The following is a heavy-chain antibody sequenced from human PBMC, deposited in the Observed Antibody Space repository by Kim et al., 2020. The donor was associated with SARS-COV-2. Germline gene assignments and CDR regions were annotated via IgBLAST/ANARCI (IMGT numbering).Heavy chain of an antibody. CDR3: ARSASSRGSTWYSDHGAFDI. CDR1: GYTFTSYG. V-gene: IGHV1-18*04. Sequence: ASVKVSCKASGYTFTSYGISWVRQAPGQGLEWMGWISAYNGNTNYAQKLQGRVTMTTDTSTSTAYMELRSLRSDDTAVYYCARSASSRGSTWYSDHGAFDIWGQGTMVTVSS. J-gene: IGHJ3*02. D-gene: IGHD2-21*02. CDR2: ISAYNGNT.